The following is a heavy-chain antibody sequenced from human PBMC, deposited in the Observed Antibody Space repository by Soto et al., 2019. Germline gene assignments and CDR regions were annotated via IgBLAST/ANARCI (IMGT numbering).Heavy chain of an antibody. J-gene: IGHJ6*02. CDR1: GFTFSSYS. CDR3: ASSDCSSTSCYSYYYYGMDV. Sequence: GGSLRLSCAASGFTFSSYSMNWVRQAPGKGLEWVSYISSSSSTIYYADSVKGRFTISRDNAKNSLYLQMNSLRDEDTAVYYCASSDCSSTSCYSYYYYGMDVWGQGTTVTVSS. V-gene: IGHV3-48*02. CDR2: ISSSSSTI. D-gene: IGHD2-2*01.